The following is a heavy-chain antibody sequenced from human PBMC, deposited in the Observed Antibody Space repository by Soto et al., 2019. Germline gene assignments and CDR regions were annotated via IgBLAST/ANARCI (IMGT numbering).Heavy chain of an antibody. D-gene: IGHD3-3*01. CDR3: ARHYFDFSTGHYTGVFHFDY. J-gene: IGHJ4*02. Sequence: APSLSLTCTLPGGSIISSSSSWGWIRQPQGKALGWIGSIYYSGNTYSNPSLTSRATISVDTTRNQISLNLNSVTAADTAVYYCARHYFDFSTGHYTGVFHFDYWGQRTLVTASS. V-gene: IGHV4-39*01. CDR2: IYYSGNT. CDR1: GGSIISSSSS.